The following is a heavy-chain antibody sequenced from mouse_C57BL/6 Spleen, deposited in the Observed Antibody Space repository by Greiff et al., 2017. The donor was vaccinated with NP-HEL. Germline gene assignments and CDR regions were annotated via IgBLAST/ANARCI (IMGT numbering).Heavy chain of an antibody. Sequence: EVKLVESGPGLVKPSQSLSLTCSVTGYSITSGYYWNWIRQFPGNKLEWMGYISYDGSNNYNPSLKNRISITRDTSKNQFFLKLNSVTTEDTATYYCARGEAPGAMDYWGQGTSVTVSS. J-gene: IGHJ4*01. D-gene: IGHD4-1*01. CDR2: ISYDGSN. V-gene: IGHV3-6*01. CDR3: ARGEAPGAMDY. CDR1: GYSITSGYY.